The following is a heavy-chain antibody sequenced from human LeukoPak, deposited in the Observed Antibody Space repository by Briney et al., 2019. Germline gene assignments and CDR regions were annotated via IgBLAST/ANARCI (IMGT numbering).Heavy chain of an antibody. CDR3: ARGTTRIAARPLGY. V-gene: IGHV1-69*02. CDR2: IIPILGIA. Sequence: SVKVSCKASGGTFSSYTISWVRQAPGQGLEWMGRIIPILGIANYAQKFQGRVTITADKSTSTAYMELSSLRSEDTAVYYCARGTTRIAARPLGYWGQGTLVTVSS. CDR1: GGTFSSYT. J-gene: IGHJ4*02. D-gene: IGHD6-6*01.